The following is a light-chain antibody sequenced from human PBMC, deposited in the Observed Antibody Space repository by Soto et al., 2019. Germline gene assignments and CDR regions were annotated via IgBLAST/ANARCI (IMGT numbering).Light chain of an antibody. V-gene: IGKV1-5*01. Sequence: DIQMTQSPATLSASVGDSVTITCRASQSISHWLAWYQQKPGKAPKFLIYDASSLESGVPSRFSGSGSGTEFTLTISSMQPADFATYYCQQYGSVLGTFGPGTKVDIK. J-gene: IGKJ1*01. CDR3: QQYGSVLGT. CDR1: QSISHW. CDR2: DAS.